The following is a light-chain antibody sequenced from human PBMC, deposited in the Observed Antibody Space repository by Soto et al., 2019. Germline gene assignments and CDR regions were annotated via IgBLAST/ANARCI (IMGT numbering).Light chain of an antibody. Sequence: QSALTQPASVSGSPGQSITISCTGTSSDVGGYNYVSWYQQHPGKAPKLMIYEVSNLPSGVSNRFSGSKSGNTASLTISGLQAEDEADYYCSSYTSRSTLYVFGTGTKVTVL. J-gene: IGLJ1*01. V-gene: IGLV2-14*01. CDR3: SSYTSRSTLYV. CDR1: SSDVGGYNY. CDR2: EVS.